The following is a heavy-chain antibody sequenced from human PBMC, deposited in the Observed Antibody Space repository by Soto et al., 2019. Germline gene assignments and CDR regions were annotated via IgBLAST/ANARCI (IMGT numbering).Heavy chain of an antibody. D-gene: IGHD3-3*01. CDR1: GFTFSSYG. V-gene: IGHV3-33*01. J-gene: IGHJ4*02. CDR3: GRGGRYDFWGSPPPDY. Sequence: GGSLRLSCAASGFTFSSYGMHWVRQAPGKGLEWVAVIWYDGSNKYYADSVKGRFTISRDNSKNTLYLQMNSLRAEDTAVYYCGRGGRYDFWGSPPPDYWGQGTLVTVSS. CDR2: IWYDGSNK.